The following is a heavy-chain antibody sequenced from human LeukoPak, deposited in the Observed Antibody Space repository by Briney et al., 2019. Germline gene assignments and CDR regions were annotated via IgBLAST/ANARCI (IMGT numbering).Heavy chain of an antibody. CDR2: IYTTGTT. V-gene: IGHV4-4*07. CDR3: ARDVGASNFDS. Sequence: SETLSLTCTVSGDSITRYYWSWIRQSAEKGLEWIGRIYTTGTTNYNPSFKGRVTVSVDTSKNQFFLKLRSVTAADTAVYYCARDVGASNFDSWGQGVQVTVS. J-gene: IGHJ4*02. CDR1: GDSITRYY. D-gene: IGHD1-26*01.